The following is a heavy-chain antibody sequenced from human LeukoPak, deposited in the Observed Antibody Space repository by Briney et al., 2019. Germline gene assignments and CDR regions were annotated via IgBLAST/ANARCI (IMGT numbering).Heavy chain of an antibody. CDR1: GYTFTSYD. CDR2: MNPNSGNT. CDR3: ARVAYYDILTGIGY. D-gene: IGHD3-9*01. Sequence: ASVKVSCKASGYTFTSYDINWVRQATGQGLEWMGWMNPNSGNTGYAQKFQGRVTMTRSTSISTAYMELSSLRSEDTAVYYCARVAYYDILTGIGYWGQGTLVTVSS. J-gene: IGHJ4*02. V-gene: IGHV1-8*01.